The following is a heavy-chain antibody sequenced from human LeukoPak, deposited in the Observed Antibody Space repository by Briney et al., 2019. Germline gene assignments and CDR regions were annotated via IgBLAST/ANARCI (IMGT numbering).Heavy chain of an antibody. CDR2: IYYSGST. CDR3: AGTYYYDSSGYSGTYHAFDI. V-gene: IGHV4-39*01. Sequence: SETLSLNCTVSGGSISSSSYYWGWIRQPPGKGLEWIGSIYYSGSTYYNPSLKSRVTISVDTSKNQFSLKLSSVTAADTAVYYCAGTYYYDSSGYSGTYHAFDIWGQGTMVTVSS. J-gene: IGHJ3*02. CDR1: GGSISSSSYY. D-gene: IGHD3-22*01.